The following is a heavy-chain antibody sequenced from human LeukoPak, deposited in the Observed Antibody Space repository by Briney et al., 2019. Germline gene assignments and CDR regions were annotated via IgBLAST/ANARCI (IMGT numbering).Heavy chain of an antibody. J-gene: IGHJ3*02. D-gene: IGHD1-1*01. V-gene: IGHV3-7*01. CDR3: ARDIFVEENWNDSNDAFDI. Sequence: GGSLRLSCAASGFTFSSYLMSWVRQAPGKGLEWVANIKQDGSEKYYVDSVKGRFTISRDNAKNSLYLQMNSLRAEDTAVYYCARDIFVEENWNDSNDAFDIWGQGTMVTVSS. CDR2: IKQDGSEK. CDR1: GFTFSSYL.